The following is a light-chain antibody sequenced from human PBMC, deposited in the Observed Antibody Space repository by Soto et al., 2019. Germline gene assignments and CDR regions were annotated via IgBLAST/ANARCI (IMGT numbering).Light chain of an antibody. CDR3: QQRSNSFT. J-gene: IGKJ3*01. V-gene: IGKV3-11*01. Sequence: EIVLTQSPATLYLSPGERATLSCRASQSVSSYLAWYQQKPGQAPRLLIYDASNRSTGIPARFSGSGSGTDFTLTISILEPEDFAVYYCQQRSNSFTFGPGTKVDIK. CDR1: QSVSSY. CDR2: DAS.